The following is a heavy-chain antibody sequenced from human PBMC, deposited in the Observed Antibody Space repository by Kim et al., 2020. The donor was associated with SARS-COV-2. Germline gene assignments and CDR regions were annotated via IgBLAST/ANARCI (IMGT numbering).Heavy chain of an antibody. D-gene: IGHD5-18*01. CDR3: AKCAKGTAMVFDY. V-gene: IGHV3-23*01. J-gene: IGHJ4*02. Sequence: YADSVKGRFTISRDNSKNTLYLQMNSLRAEDTAVYYCAKCAKGTAMVFDYWGQGTLVTVSS.